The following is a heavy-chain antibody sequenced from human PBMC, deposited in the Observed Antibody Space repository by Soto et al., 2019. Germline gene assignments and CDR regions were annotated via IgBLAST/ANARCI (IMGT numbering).Heavy chain of an antibody. CDR3: ARQHCSSTSCRENWFDP. Sequence: GESLKISCKGSGYSFTSYWIGWVRQMPGKGLEWMGIIYPGDSDTRYSPSFQGQVTISADKSISTAYLQWSSLKASDTAMYYCARQHCSSTSCRENWFDPWGQGTLVTVSS. V-gene: IGHV5-51*01. J-gene: IGHJ5*02. CDR1: GYSFTSYW. CDR2: IYPGDSDT. D-gene: IGHD2-2*01.